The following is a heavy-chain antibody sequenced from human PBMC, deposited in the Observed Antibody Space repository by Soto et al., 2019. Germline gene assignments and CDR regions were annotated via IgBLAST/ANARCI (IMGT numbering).Heavy chain of an antibody. CDR1: GYAFTSYY. Sequence: ASVKVSCKASGYAFTSYYMHWVRQAPGQGLEWMGIINPSGGSTSYAQKFQGRVTMTRDTSTSTVYMELSSLRSEDTAVYYCARVATVTMYGMDVWGQGTTVTVSS. D-gene: IGHD4-4*01. J-gene: IGHJ6*02. V-gene: IGHV1-46*01. CDR2: INPSGGST. CDR3: ARVATVTMYGMDV.